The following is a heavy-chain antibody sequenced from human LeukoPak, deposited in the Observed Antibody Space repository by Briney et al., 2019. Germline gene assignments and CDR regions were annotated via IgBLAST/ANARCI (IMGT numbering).Heavy chain of an antibody. CDR2: INPNSGGT. J-gene: IGHJ6*03. V-gene: IGHV1-2*02. CDR3: ETGNQLPLDYYYYLDV. Sequence: GASVKVSCKASGYTFTGYSMHWVRQAPGQGLEWMGWINPNSGGTNYAQKFQGRVTMTRDTSISTAYMELSRLRSDDTAVYYCETGNQLPLDYYYYLDVWGKGTTVTVSS. CDR1: GYTFTGYS. D-gene: IGHD2-2*01.